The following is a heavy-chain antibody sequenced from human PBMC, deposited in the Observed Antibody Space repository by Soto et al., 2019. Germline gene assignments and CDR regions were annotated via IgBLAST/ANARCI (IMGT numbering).Heavy chain of an antibody. V-gene: IGHV4-39*01. J-gene: IGHJ4*02. CDR2: NYYSGST. D-gene: IGHD5-18*01. Sequence: PSETLSLTCTVSGGSISSSSYYWGWIRQPPGKGLEWIGSNYYSGSTYYNPSLKSRVTISVDTSKNQFSLKLSSVTAADTAVYYCARQLYTAMVMCLDYWGQGTLVTVSS. CDR3: ARQLYTAMVMCLDY. CDR1: GGSISSSSYY.